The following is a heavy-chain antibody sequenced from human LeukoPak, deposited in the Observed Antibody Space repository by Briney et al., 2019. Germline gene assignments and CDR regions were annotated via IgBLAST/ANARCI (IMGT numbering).Heavy chain of an antibody. CDR3: ASVPYGGSKYFDY. V-gene: IGHV1-2*02. CDR2: INPNSGGT. CDR1: GYTLNVYY. J-gene: IGHJ4*02. D-gene: IGHD4-23*01. Sequence: GASVKVSCKASGYTLNVYYMHWVRQAPGQGLEWMGWINPNSGGTNYAQKFQGRVTMTRDTSISTAYMELSRLRSDDTAVYYCASVPYGGSKYFDYWGQGTLVTVSS.